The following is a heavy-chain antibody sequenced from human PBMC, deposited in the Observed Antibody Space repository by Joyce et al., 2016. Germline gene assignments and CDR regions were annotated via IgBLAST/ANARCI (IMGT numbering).Heavy chain of an antibody. D-gene: IGHD6-19*01. CDR2: ITNSGAT. CDR3: ARSQWLAPLMY. J-gene: IGHJ4*02. V-gene: IGHV4-34*02. Sequence: QVQLQQWGAGLLKTSETLPLTCAVYSGPFSGFFWSWVRQPPGKGLEWIGDITNSGATHYNPSLKSRLTMSVDTSRKEFSLKLSSVTVADTAIYYCARSQWLAPLMYWGQGTPVTISS. CDR1: SGPFSGFF.